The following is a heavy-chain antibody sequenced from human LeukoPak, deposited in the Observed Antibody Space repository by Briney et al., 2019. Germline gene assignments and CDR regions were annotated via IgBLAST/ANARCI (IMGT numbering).Heavy chain of an antibody. Sequence: SVKVSCKASGGTFSSYAISWVRQAPGQGLEWMGGIIPIFGTANYAQKFQGRVTITADESTSTAYMELSSLRSEDTAVYYCARGFAYYDFWSGPEPYYYYMDVWGKGTTVTVSS. D-gene: IGHD3-3*01. J-gene: IGHJ6*03. CDR3: ARGFAYYDFWSGPEPYYYYMDV. CDR2: IIPIFGTA. V-gene: IGHV1-69*13. CDR1: GGTFSSYA.